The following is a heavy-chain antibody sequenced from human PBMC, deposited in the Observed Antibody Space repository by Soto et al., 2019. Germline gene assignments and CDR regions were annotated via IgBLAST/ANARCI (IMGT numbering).Heavy chain of an antibody. CDR1: GYTFTSYP. CDR3: ARFYDILTGTDTGFDP. D-gene: IGHD3-9*01. V-gene: IGHV1-3*01. Sequence: ASVTVSCTASGYTFTSYPMHWVRQAPGQRLEWMGWINAGNGNTKYSQKFQGRVTITRDTSASTAYMELSSLRSEDTAVYYCARFYDILTGTDTGFDPWGQGTLVTVSS. J-gene: IGHJ5*02. CDR2: INAGNGNT.